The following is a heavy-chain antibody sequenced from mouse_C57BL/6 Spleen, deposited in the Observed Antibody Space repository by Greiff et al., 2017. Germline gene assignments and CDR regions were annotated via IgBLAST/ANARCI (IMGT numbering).Heavy chain of an antibody. CDR1: GYTFTSSG. Sequence: VQLQPSGAELVRPGSSVQMSCKTSGYTFTSSGINWVKQRPGPGLEWIGYLYIGNGYTEYNEKFKGKATLTSDTSSSTAYMQLSSLTSEDSAIDFCARNDGYPAWCAYWGQGTLVTVSA. CDR2: LYIGNGYT. CDR3: ARNDGYPAWCAY. D-gene: IGHD2-3*01. V-gene: IGHV1-58*01. J-gene: IGHJ3*01.